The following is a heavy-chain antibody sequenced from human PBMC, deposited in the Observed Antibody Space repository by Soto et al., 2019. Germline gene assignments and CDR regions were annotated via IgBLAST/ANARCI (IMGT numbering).Heavy chain of an antibody. CDR3: AREEGGMDV. J-gene: IGHJ6*02. Sequence: NPXXTLSLACAVSGSSLSGFDWCWVRQPPGKGLEWIGRIFHSGNSYYNPSLKSRVILSVETSKNQFYMNMTAPIDADTAVYYCAREEGGMDVWGQGTPGTVSS. CDR1: GSSLSGFD. V-gene: IGHV4-38-2*02. CDR2: IFHSGNS.